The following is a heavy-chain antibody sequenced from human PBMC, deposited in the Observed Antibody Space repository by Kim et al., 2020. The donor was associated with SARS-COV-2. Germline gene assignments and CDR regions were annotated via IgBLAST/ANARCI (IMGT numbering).Heavy chain of an antibody. Sequence: SETLSLTCTVSGGSISRYYWSWIRQPPGKGLEWIGYVYYSGSTNYNPSLKSRVTISVDTSKIQFSLKLSSVTAADTAVYYCARTPDYGDYAYVFDIWGQGTMVTVSS. CDR3: ARTPDYGDYAYVFDI. V-gene: IGHV4-59*08. CDR2: VYYSGST. D-gene: IGHD4-17*01. J-gene: IGHJ3*02. CDR1: GGSISRYY.